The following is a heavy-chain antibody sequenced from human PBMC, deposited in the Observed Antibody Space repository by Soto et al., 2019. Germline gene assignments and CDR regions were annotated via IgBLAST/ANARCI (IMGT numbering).Heavy chain of an antibody. CDR1: VDSINRDY. CDR3: ERLRAGYEIQFGYFNHGEDV. V-gene: IGHV4-59*01. J-gene: IGHJ6*02. CDR2: LYYTGST. Sequence: SETLSLNCTASVDSINRDYWSWIRQPPGKGLEWIGYLYYTGSTKYNPSLKSRVTISLDTSKRQFSLQLSSVTAADTHVYYCERLRAGYEIQFGYFNHGEDVWGQGNTVAV. D-gene: IGHD2-21*01.